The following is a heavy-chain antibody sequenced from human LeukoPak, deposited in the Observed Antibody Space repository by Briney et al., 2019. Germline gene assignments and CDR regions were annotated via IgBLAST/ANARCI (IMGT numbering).Heavy chain of an antibody. Sequence: ASVKVSCKASGFTFTSYGFSWVRQAPGQGLEWMGWISAYNGNTNYAQKLQGRVTINTDTSTSTAYMELRSLISDDTAIYYCARVSSSWYYFDYWGQGTLVTVSS. CDR3: ARVSSSWYYFDY. J-gene: IGHJ4*02. CDR1: GFTFTSYG. V-gene: IGHV1-18*01. CDR2: ISAYNGNT. D-gene: IGHD6-13*01.